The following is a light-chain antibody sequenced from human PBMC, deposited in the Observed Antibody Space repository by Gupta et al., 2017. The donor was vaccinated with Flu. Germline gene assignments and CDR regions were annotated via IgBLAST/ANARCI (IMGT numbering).Light chain of an antibody. Sequence: SDELTQPPSVSVSPGQTARITCSGNALAKQFAYWYQQKAGQAPVVVIYKDTERPSVIPARFSGSRSGTTVTLTISGVQAEDEGDYYCQSEDINDPYMIFGGGTRLTVL. CDR3: QSEDINDPYMI. CDR1: ALAKQF. CDR2: KDT. J-gene: IGLJ2*01. V-gene: IGLV3-25*03.